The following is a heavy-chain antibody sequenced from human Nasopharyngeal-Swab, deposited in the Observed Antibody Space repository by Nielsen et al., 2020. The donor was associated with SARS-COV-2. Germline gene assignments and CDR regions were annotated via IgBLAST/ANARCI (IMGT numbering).Heavy chain of an antibody. CDR3: ARGFIVATIFHYYYYMDV. CDR2: MNPNSGNP. J-gene: IGHJ6*03. V-gene: IGHV1-8*01. CDR1: GYTFTSYD. D-gene: IGHD5-12*01. Sequence: ASVKVSCKASGYTFTSYDINWVRQATGQGLEWMGWMNPNSGNPGYAQKFQGRVTMTRNTSISTAYMELSSLRSEDTAVYYCARGFIVATIFHYYYYMDVWGKGTTVTVSS.